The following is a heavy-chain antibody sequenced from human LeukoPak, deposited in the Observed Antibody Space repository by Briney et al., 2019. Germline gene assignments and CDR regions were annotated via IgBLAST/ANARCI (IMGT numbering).Heavy chain of an antibody. CDR2: IWYDGSNK. J-gene: IGHJ6*02. Sequence: TGGSLRLSCAASGFTFSSYGMHWVRQAPGKGLEWVAVIWYDGSNKYYADSVKGRFTISRDNSKNTLYLQMNSLRAEDTAVYYCARDCGSCYPGRSGMDVWGQGTTVTVSS. V-gene: IGHV3-33*01. CDR3: ARDCGSCYPGRSGMDV. CDR1: GFTFSSYG. D-gene: IGHD2-15*01.